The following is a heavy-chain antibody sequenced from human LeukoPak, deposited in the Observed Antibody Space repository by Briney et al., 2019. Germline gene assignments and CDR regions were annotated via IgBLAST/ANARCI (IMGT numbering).Heavy chain of an antibody. D-gene: IGHD6-13*01. CDR3: ARDKSSSWDLNWFDP. CDR1: GFTFSSYS. CDR2: ISGSGDNI. Sequence: GGSLRLSCATSGFTFSSYSMNRVRQAPGKGLEWVSVISGSGDNIYYADSVKGRFTISRDNAKNSLFLQMNSLRAEDTAVYYCARDKSSSWDLNWFDPWGQGTLVTVSS. J-gene: IGHJ5*02. V-gene: IGHV3-21*01.